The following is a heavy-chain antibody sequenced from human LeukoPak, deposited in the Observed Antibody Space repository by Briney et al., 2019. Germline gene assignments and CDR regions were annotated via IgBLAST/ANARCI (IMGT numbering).Heavy chain of an antibody. Sequence: PSQTLSLTCTVSGGSISSGDYYWSWIRQPPGKGLEWIGYIYYSGSTYYNPSLKSRVTTSVDTSKNQFSLKLCSVTAADTAVYYCAREVRGYSYGYFDYWGQGTLVTVSS. D-gene: IGHD5-18*01. CDR3: AREVRGYSYGYFDY. CDR2: IYYSGST. V-gene: IGHV4-30-4*01. J-gene: IGHJ4*02. CDR1: GGSISSGDYY.